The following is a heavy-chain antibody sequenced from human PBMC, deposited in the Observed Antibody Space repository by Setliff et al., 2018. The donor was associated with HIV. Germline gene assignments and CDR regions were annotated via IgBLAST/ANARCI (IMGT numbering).Heavy chain of an antibody. CDR2: ISGSGGST. V-gene: IGHV3-23*01. D-gene: IGHD1-26*01. Sequence: GGSLRLSCAASGFTFSSYAMSWVRQAPGKGLEWVSAISGSGGSTYYADSVKGRFTISRDNSKNTLDLHMNSLRAEDTAVYYCAKDSPLSVSDHLTPPTYFDYWGQGTLVTVSS. J-gene: IGHJ4*02. CDR1: GFTFSSYA. CDR3: AKDSPLSVSDHLTPPTYFDY.